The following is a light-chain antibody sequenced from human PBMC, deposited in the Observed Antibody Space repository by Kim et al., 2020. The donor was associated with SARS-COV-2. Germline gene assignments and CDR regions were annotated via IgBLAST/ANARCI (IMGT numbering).Light chain of an antibody. J-gene: IGKJ2*01. Sequence: ASPGDKVTITCRLTQNIARYLAWFQHRPGKAPQLLIYAAYTLHTGAPSRFSGSGSGTDFTLTINPLQSEDSATYFCQQYFDFPYTFGQGTKLEI. CDR1: QNIARY. CDR2: AAY. V-gene: IGKV1D-8*02. CDR3: QQYFDFPYT.